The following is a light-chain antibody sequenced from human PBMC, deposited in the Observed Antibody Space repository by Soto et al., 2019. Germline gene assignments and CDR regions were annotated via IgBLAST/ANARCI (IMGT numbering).Light chain of an antibody. CDR3: QQRSNWPPPT. V-gene: IGKV3-11*01. CDR2: DAS. Sequence: EIVLTQSPATLSLSPGERATLSCRASQSVSSYLAWYQQKPGQAPRLLIYDASNRATGIPARFSGSGYGTDFTLTISSLEPEDFAVDYCQQRSNWPPPTFGGGTKVEIK. CDR1: QSVSSY. J-gene: IGKJ4*01.